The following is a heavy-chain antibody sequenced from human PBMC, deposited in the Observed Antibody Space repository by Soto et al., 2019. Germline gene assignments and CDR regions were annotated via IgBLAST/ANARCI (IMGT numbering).Heavy chain of an antibody. CDR2: ITWNSGTI. CDR3: AKDHYGSAIYGMDV. D-gene: IGHD3-10*01. J-gene: IGHJ6*02. Sequence: EVQLVESGGGLVQPGRSLRLSCAASGFTFDDYAMHWVRQTPGKGLEWVSGITWNSGTIGYADSVKGRFTISRDNGKNSLYLKMNSLRPEDTALYYGAKDHYGSAIYGMDVWAQGPTVTVSS. CDR1: GFTFDDYA. V-gene: IGHV3-9*01.